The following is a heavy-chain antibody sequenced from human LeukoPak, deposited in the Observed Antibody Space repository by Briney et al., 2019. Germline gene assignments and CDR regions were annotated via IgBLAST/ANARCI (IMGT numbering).Heavy chain of an antibody. CDR1: GGSFSGYY. J-gene: IGHJ6*03. V-gene: IGHV4-34*01. D-gene: IGHD3-16*02. CDR3: ARTTYYDYVWGSYRPAAYYYYYMDV. Sequence: PSETLSLTCAVYGGSFSGYYWSWIRQPPGKGLEWIGEINHSGSTNYNPSLKSRVTISVDTSKNQFSLKLSSVTAADTAVYYCARTTYYDYVWGSYRPAAYYYYYMDVWGKGTTVTISS. CDR2: INHSGST.